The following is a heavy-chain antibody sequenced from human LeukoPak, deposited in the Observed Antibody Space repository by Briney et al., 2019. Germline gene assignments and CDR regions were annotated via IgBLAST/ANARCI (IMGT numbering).Heavy chain of an antibody. CDR1: GFTFSTYW. V-gene: IGHV3-74*01. J-gene: IGHJ4*02. CDR2: ITPPGDNT. Sequence: GGSLRLSCAASGFTFSTYWMHWIRQVPGKGLVWVSRITPPGDNTNYADSVRGRFTISRDNAKNTLYLQMNSLRAEDTAIYYCVGGYDPHYWGQGTLVTVSS. CDR3: VGGYDPHY. D-gene: IGHD2-8*02.